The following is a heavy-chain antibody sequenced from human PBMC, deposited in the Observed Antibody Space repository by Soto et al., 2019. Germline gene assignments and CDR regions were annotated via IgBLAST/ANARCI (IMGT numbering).Heavy chain of an antibody. D-gene: IGHD2-21*02. CDR1: GYTFTSYA. CDR3: ASSYCGGDCYSVYYYYGMDV. V-gene: IGHV1-3*01. J-gene: IGHJ6*02. Sequence: ASVKVSCKASGYTFTSYAMHWVRQAPGQRLEWMGWINAGNGNTKYSQKFQGRVTITRDTSASTAYMELRSLRSDDTAVYYCASSYCGGDCYSVYYYYGMDVWGQGTTVTVSS. CDR2: INAGNGNT.